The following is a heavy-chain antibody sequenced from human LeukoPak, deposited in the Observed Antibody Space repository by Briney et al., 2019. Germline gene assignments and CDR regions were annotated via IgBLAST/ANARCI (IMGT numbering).Heavy chain of an antibody. CDR1: GFTLSSYW. V-gene: IGHV3-74*01. CDR2: INSDGSGT. J-gene: IGHJ4*02. CDR3: ARIASHSSSWYDGGY. Sequence: GGSLRLSCAASGFTLSSYWMHWVRQAPGKGLVWVSRINSDGSGTTYADSVKGRFTISRDNAKNTLYLQMNSLRAEDTGVYYCARIASHSSSWYDGGYWGQGTLVTVSS. D-gene: IGHD6-13*01.